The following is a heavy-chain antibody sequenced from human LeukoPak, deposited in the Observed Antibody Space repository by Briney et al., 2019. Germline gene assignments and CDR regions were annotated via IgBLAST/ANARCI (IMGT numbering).Heavy chain of an antibody. CDR2: ISGSGGST. J-gene: IGHJ4*02. CDR3: AKDHDYGDYPNFDY. V-gene: IGHV3-23*01. CDR1: GFTFSSYA. D-gene: IGHD4-17*01. Sequence: GGSLRLSCAASGFTFSSYAMSWVRQAPGKGLGWVSAISGSGGSTYYADSVKGRFTISRDNSKNTLYLQMNSLRAEDTAVYYCAKDHDYGDYPNFDYWGQGTLVTVSS.